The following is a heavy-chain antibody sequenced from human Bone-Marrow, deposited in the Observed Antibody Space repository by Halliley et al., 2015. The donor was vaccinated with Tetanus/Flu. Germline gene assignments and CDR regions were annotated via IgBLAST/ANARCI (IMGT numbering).Heavy chain of an antibody. CDR1: GFTVSTYG. CDR3: TKDSGWEHVW. CDR2: IDDSGRGGRT. Sequence: SLRLSCAASGFTVSTYGMSWVRQAPGKGLEWVSGIDDSGRGGRTDYADSVKGRFTISRDISKNTLYLEMNSLRAEDTAVYYCTKDSGWEHVWWGQGTLVTVSS. D-gene: IGHD6-19*01. V-gene: IGHV3-23*01. J-gene: IGHJ4*02.